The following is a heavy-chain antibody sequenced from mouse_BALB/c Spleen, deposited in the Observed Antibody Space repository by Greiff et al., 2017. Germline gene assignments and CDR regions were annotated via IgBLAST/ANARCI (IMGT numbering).Heavy chain of an antibody. CDR2: IRLKSNNYAT. CDR3: TISSGYYFDY. CDR1: GFTFSNYW. Sequence: DVQLQESGGGLVQPGGSMKLSCVASGFTFSNYWMNWVRQSPEKGLEWVAEIRLKSNNYATHYAESVKGRFTISRDDSKSSVYLQMNNLRAEDTGIYYCTISSGYYFDYWGQGTTLTVSS. J-gene: IGHJ2*01. V-gene: IGHV6-6*02. D-gene: IGHD3-1*01.